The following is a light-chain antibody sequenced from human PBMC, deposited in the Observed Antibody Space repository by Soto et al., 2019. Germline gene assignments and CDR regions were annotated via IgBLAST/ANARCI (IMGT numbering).Light chain of an antibody. J-gene: IGLJ3*02. CDR1: SSNVGSYNL. Sequence: QSALTQPASVSGSPGQSITISCTGTSSNVGSYNLVSWYQHHPGKAPKLMIYEATKRPSGVSNRFSGSKSGNTASLTISGLQAEDEADYYCCSYAGSSTWVFGGGTKLTVL. CDR2: EAT. V-gene: IGLV2-23*01. CDR3: CSYAGSSTWV.